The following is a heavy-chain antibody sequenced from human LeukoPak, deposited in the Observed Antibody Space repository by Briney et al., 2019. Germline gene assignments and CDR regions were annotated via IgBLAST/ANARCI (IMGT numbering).Heavy chain of an antibody. Sequence: SGGSLRLSCAASGFTFSSYTMHWVRQAPGKGLEYVSTISSDGGSTYYANSVKGRFTISRDNSKNTLYLQMSSLRAEDTAVYYCATFGVIVRNDYYDYWGQGALVAVSS. CDR1: GFTFSSYT. CDR3: ATFGVIVRNDYYDY. D-gene: IGHD3-3*01. CDR2: ISSDGGST. J-gene: IGHJ4*02. V-gene: IGHV3-64*01.